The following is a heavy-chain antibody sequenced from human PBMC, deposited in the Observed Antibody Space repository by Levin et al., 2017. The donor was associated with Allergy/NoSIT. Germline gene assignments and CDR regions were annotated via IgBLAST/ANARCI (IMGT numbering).Heavy chain of an antibody. J-gene: IGHJ4*02. Sequence: LSLTCAASEFSFNNYGMNWVRQAPGKGLEWVSSISSSSTYIFYSDSVKGRFTISRDNAKNSLSLQMSSLRAEDTAVYYCARSRSVRGTYFDSWGQGTLVIVSS. CDR1: EFSFNNYG. V-gene: IGHV3-21*06. CDR2: ISSSSTYI. D-gene: IGHD2-2*01. CDR3: ARSRSVRGTYFDS.